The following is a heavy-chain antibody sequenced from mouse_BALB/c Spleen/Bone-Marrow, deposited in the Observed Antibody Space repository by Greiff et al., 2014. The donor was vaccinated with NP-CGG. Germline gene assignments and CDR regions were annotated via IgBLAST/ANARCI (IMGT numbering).Heavy chain of an antibody. CDR3: ARQLGPPYAMDY. J-gene: IGHJ4*01. CDR1: GYAFTNYL. Sequence: VQLQQSGAELVRPGTSVKVSCEASGYAFTNYLIEWVKQRPGQGLEWIGVINPGSGGTNYNEKFKGKATLTADKSSSTAYKQLSSLTSDDSAVYFCARQLGPPYAMDYWGQGTSVTVSS. CDR2: INPGSGGT. D-gene: IGHD3-1*01. V-gene: IGHV1-54*01.